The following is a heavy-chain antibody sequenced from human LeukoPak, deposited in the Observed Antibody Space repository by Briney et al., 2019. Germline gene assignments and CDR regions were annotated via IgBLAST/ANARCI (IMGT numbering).Heavy chain of an antibody. CDR3: AREYSSSSGKTFDI. CDR2: IHYSGST. J-gene: IGHJ3*02. Sequence: SETLSLTCTVSGGSISGYYWSWIRQPPGRGLEWIGYIHYSGSTNYNPSLRSRVTISVDTSKNQFSLKLSSVTVADTAVYYCAREYSSSSGKTFDIWGQGTMVTVSS. CDR1: GGSISGYY. V-gene: IGHV4-59*01. D-gene: IGHD6-6*01.